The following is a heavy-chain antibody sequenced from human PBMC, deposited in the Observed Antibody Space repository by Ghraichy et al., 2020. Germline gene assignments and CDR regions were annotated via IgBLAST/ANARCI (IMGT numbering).Heavy chain of an antibody. CDR1: GSHFTSSH. Sequence: ASVKVSCKVSGSHFTSSHMRLLRQAPGQGLERLGWINPNTGNTDYAQKFQGRVTMTRDTSISTAYMELSSLRSDDTAIYYCAKAPGGGGFDPWGQGTLVTVSS. CDR2: INPNTGNT. CDR3: AKAPGGGGFDP. V-gene: IGHV1-2*02. D-gene: IGHD3-10*01. J-gene: IGHJ5*02.